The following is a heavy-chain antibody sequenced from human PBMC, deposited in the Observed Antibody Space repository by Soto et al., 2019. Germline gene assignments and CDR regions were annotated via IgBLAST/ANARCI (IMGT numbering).Heavy chain of an antibody. CDR3: ARDSGSGSYPTWDY. CDR2: IYYSGST. J-gene: IGHJ4*02. D-gene: IGHD1-26*01. V-gene: IGHV4-31*03. Sequence: SETLSLTCTVSGGSISSGGYYWSWIRQHPGKGLEWIGYIYYSGSTYYNPSLKSRVTISVDTSKNQFSLKLSSVTAADTAVYYCARDSGSGSYPTWDYWGQGTLVTVSS. CDR1: GGSISSGGYY.